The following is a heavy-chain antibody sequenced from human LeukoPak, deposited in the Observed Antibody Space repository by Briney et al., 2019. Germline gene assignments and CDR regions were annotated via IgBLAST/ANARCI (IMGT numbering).Heavy chain of an antibody. CDR3: ARDVIYDFWSGSKGTFDY. Sequence: GGSLRLSCAASGFTVSSNYMSWVRQAPGKGLEWVSVIYSGGSTYYADSVKGQFTISRDNSKNTLYLQMNSLRAEDTAVYYCARDVIYDFWSGSKGTFDYWGQGTLVTASS. J-gene: IGHJ4*02. V-gene: IGHV3-66*02. CDR1: GFTVSSNY. CDR2: IYSGGST. D-gene: IGHD3-3*01.